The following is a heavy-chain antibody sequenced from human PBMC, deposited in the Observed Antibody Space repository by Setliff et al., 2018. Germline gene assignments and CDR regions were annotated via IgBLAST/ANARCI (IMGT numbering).Heavy chain of an antibody. CDR3: TRDFLGATASFDI. V-gene: IGHV1-3*01. CDR2: INPDNGNR. CDR1: GFTLTSYP. J-gene: IGHJ3*02. D-gene: IGHD3-3*01. Sequence: ASVKVSCKASGFTLTSYPIHWVRQAPGQRHEWMGWINPDNGNRKYSQRFQGRVTITRDTSASTVFLELSTLRSEDTAVYYCTRDFLGATASFDIWGQGTMVTVSS.